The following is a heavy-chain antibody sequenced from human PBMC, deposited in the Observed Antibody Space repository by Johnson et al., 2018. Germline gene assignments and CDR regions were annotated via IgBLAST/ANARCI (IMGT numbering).Heavy chain of an antibody. CDR3: AKDLYYDSSGYYYWYGMDV. D-gene: IGHD3-22*01. J-gene: IGHJ6*02. Sequence: QVQLVESGGGVVQPGRSLRLSCAASGFTFSSYGMHWVRQAPGKGLEWVAVISYDGRNKYYADSVKGRFTISRDNSKKTLYRQMNSLRVEDTAVYYCAKDLYYDSSGYYYWYGMDVWGQGTTVTVSS. CDR1: GFTFSSYG. CDR2: ISYDGRNK. V-gene: IGHV3-30*18.